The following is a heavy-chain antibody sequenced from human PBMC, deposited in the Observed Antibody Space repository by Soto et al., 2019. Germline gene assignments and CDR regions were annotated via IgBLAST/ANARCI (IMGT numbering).Heavy chain of an antibody. CDR2: IDPSDSYT. J-gene: IGHJ4*02. V-gene: IGHV5-10-1*01. CDR3: ARAHYGSLFD. CDR1: GYSFTIYW. Sequence: PGESLKISCKGSGYSFTIYWISWVRQMPGKGLEWMGRIDPSDSYTNYSPSFQGHVTISADKSISTAYLQWSSLKASDTAMYYCARAHYGSLFDWGQGTLVTVSS. D-gene: IGHD4-17*01.